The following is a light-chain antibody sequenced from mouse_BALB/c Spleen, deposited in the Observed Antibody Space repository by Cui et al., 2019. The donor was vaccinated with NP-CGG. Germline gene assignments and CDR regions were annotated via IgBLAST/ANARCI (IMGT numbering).Light chain of an antibody. V-gene: IGLV1*01. CDR1: TGTVTTSNY. J-gene: IGLJ1*01. CDR3: ALWYSNHWV. Sequence: QAVLTQVYVLTTLPGETVTLTCRSSTGTVTTSNYANWVQEKPDHLFTGLIGGTNNRAPGVPARFSGSLIGDKAALTITGAQTEDEAIYFCALWYSNHWVFGGGTKLTVL. CDR2: GTN.